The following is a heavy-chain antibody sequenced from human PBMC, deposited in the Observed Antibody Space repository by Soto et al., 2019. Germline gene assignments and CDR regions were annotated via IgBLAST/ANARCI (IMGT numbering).Heavy chain of an antibody. J-gene: IGHJ4*02. CDR2: ISSSSSYI. V-gene: IGHV3-21*01. CDR3: ARDRLTKFPVVVVAATGQFDY. CDR1: GFTFSSYS. D-gene: IGHD2-15*01. Sequence: GGSLRLSCAASGFTFSSYSMNWVRQAPGKGLEWVSSISSSSSYIYYADSVKGRFTISRDNAKNSLYLQMNSLRAEDTAVYYCARDRLTKFPVVVVAATGQFDYWGQGTLVTVSS.